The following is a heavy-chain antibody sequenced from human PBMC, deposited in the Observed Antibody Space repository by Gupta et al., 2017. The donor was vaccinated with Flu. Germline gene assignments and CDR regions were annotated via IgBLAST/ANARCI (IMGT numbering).Heavy chain of an antibody. V-gene: IGHV3-74*03. CDR3: AREGLDMETGMDY. CDR2: IKSDGSST. CDR1: GFIFSSYW. D-gene: IGHD2-2*03. Sequence: EVQLVESGGGLVQPGRSLGLSCATSGFIFSSYWMHWVRQVPGKGLVWVARIKSDGSSTTHADSVKGRFTISRDNAKNTLFLQMNSLRAEDTAVYYCAREGLDMETGMDYCGQGTLVTVSS. J-gene: IGHJ4*02.